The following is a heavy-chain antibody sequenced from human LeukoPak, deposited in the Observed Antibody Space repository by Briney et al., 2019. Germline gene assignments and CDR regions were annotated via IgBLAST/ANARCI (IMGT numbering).Heavy chain of an antibody. CDR2: ISSSGSTI. CDR1: GFTFSSYE. Sequence: GGSLRLSCAASGFTFSSYEMNWVRQAPGKGLEWVSYISSSGSTIYYADSVKGRFTISRDNAKNSLYLQMNSLRAEDTAAYYCARVYLQGWIDYWGQGTLVTVSS. J-gene: IGHJ4*02. V-gene: IGHV3-48*03. D-gene: IGHD2-2*03. CDR3: ARVYLQGWIDY.